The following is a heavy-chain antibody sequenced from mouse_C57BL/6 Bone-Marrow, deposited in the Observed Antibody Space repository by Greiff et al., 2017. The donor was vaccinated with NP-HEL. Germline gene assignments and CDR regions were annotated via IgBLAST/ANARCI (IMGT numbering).Heavy chain of an antibody. CDR1: GFNIKDDY. D-gene: IGHD1-1*01. Sequence: EVQLQQSGAELVRPGASVKLSCTASGFNIKDDYMHWVKQRPEQGLEWIGWIDPENGDTEYASKFQGKATITADTSSNTAYLQLSSLTSEDTAVYYCTLITTVVANYAMDYWGQGTSVTVSS. CDR2: IDPENGDT. CDR3: TLITTVVANYAMDY. V-gene: IGHV14-4*01. J-gene: IGHJ4*01.